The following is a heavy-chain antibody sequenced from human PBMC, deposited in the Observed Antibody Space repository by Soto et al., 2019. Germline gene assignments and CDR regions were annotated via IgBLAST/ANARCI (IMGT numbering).Heavy chain of an antibody. J-gene: IGHJ4*02. D-gene: IGHD3-22*01. Sequence: ESGGGLVKTGGSLRLSCAASGFTFNSAWMSWVRQAPGKGLEWVGRIMSKIDGGTTDYAAPVKGRFTISRDDSKNTLYLQMNSLKAEDTAVYFCAGDVPSYYYDGSGYYSFDYWGQGTLVTVSS. CDR3: AGDVPSYYYDGSGYYSFDY. CDR1: GFTFNSAW. CDR2: IMSKIDGGTT. V-gene: IGHV3-15*01.